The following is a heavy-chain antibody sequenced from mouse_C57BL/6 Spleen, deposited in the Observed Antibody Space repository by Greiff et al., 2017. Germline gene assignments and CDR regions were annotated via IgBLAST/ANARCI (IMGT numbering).Heavy chain of an antibody. V-gene: IGHV1-26*01. D-gene: IGHD2-14*01. J-gene: IGHJ4*01. Sequence: EVQLQQSGPELVKPGASVKISCKASGYTFTDYYMNWVKQSHGKSLEWIGDINPNNGGTSYNQKFKGKATLTVDKSSSTAYMELRSLTSEDSAVYYCARGVRQSAMDYWGQGTSVTVSS. CDR1: GYTFTDYY. CDR3: ARGVRQSAMDY. CDR2: INPNNGGT.